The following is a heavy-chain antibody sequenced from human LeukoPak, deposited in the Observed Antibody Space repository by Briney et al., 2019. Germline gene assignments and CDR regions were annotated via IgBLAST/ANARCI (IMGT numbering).Heavy chain of an antibody. CDR1: GYTFTSYY. D-gene: IGHD6-13*01. Sequence: GASVKVSCKASGYTFTSYYMHWVRQAPGQGLEWMGIINPSGGSTSYAQKFQGRVTMTRDTSTSTVYMELSSLRSEDTAVYYCARDSSAAVGSEPVFDYWGQGTLVTVSS. V-gene: IGHV1-46*01. J-gene: IGHJ4*02. CDR3: ARDSSAAVGSEPVFDY. CDR2: INPSGGST.